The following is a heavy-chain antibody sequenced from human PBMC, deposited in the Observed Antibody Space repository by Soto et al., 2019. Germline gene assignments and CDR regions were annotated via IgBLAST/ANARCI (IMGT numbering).Heavy chain of an antibody. CDR1: GFTFSSYG. V-gene: IGHV3-33*01. J-gene: IGHJ6*02. Sequence: QVQLVESGGGVVQPGRSLRLSCAASGFTFSSYGMHWVRQAPGKGLEWVAVIWYDGSNKYYADSVKGRFTISRDNSKNTLYLQMNSLRAEDTAVYYCASAWGSAGTPWGYYYGMDVWGQGTTVTVSS. CDR3: ASAWGSAGTPWGYYYGMDV. CDR2: IWYDGSNK. D-gene: IGHD3-16*01.